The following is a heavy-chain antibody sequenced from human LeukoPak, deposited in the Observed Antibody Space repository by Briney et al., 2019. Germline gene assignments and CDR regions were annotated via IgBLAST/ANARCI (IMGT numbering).Heavy chain of an antibody. CDR2: VSGSSGST. CDR3: AKHSGSYGFDY. Sequence: PGGSLKLSCAASGFTFSSYAMSWVRQAPGRGLEWVSGVSGSSGSTYHADSVKSRFTVSRDNSKNTLYLQMNSLRAEDTAVYFCAKHSGSYGFDYWGQGTLVTVSS. J-gene: IGHJ4*02. D-gene: IGHD1-26*01. CDR1: GFTFSSYA. V-gene: IGHV3-23*01.